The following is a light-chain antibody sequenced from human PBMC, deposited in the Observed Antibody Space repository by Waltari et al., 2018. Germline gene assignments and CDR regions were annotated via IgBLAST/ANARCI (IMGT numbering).Light chain of an antibody. CDR3: QQYNSWPPWT. CDR1: QTISSN. Sequence: EIVMTQSPATLSVSPGERSTLPCRASQTISSNLAWYQQKPGQPPRLLIYGAFTRATGIPARFSGSGSGTEFTLTISSLQSEDFAVYYCQQYNSWPPWTFGQGTKVEIK. J-gene: IGKJ1*01. V-gene: IGKV3-15*01. CDR2: GAF.